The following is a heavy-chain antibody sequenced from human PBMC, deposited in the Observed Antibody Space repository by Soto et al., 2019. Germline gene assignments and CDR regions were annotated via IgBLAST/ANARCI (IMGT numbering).Heavy chain of an antibody. CDR3: ARDIGGYEYY. Sequence: VQLVESGGGLVQPGGSLRLSCAASGFTFSTYAMNWVRQAPGKGLEWISYISSSSSSISYADSVRGRFPISRDNVKHSLFLQMNSLRDEDTAVYYCARDIGGYEYYWGQGTLVVVSS. CDR1: GFTFSTYA. CDR2: ISSSSSSI. D-gene: IGHD5-12*01. V-gene: IGHV3-48*02. J-gene: IGHJ4*02.